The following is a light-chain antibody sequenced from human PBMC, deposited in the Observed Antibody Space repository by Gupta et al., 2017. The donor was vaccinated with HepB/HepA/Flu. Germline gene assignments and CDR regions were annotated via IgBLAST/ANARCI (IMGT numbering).Light chain of an antibody. Sequence: TSSDVGGYNYVSWYQQHPGRAPKVMIYDVSNRPSGVSNRFSGSKSGNTASLTISGLQAEDEADYYCSSYTSSITLVFGTGTKVTVL. CDR3: SSYTSSITLV. J-gene: IGLJ1*01. V-gene: IGLV2-14*03. CDR1: SSDVGGYNY. CDR2: DVS.